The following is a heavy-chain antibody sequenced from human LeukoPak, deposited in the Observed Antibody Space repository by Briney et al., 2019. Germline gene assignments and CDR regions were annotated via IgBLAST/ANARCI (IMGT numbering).Heavy chain of an antibody. Sequence: PSETLSLTCTVSGGSISSSSYYWGWIRQPPGKGLEWIGSIYHSGSTYYNPSLNRRVTISVDPSKNQFSLKLRAVTAEDTAEYYCAGSLVVPAHYYYYYYMDVWGKGTTVTVSS. CDR2: IYHSGST. CDR1: GGSISSSSYY. D-gene: IGHD2-2*01. V-gene: IGHV4-39*01. J-gene: IGHJ6*03. CDR3: AGSLVVPAHYYYYYYMDV.